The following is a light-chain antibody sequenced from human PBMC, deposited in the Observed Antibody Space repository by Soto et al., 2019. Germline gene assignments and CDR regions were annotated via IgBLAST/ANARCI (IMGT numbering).Light chain of an antibody. Sequence: SVLTQPPSVSGAPGQRVTISCTGSSSNIGAGYHVHWYQQLPGAAPKLLIFGDSNRPSGVPDRFSGPKSGTSASLAITGLQADDEADYYCQSSDSRLSGSDVFGTGTKVTV. J-gene: IGLJ1*01. CDR2: GDS. CDR1: SSNIGAGYH. CDR3: QSSDSRLSGSDV. V-gene: IGLV1-40*01.